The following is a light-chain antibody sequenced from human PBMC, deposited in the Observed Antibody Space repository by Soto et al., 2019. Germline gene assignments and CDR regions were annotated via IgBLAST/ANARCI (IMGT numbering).Light chain of an antibody. CDR1: QDIANY. Sequence: DIQMTQSPSSLSASVGDRVTITCQASQDIANYLNWYQQKPGKAPKLLIYDASNLEPGVPSRFSGRRSGTDFTFTISNLQPEDFATYYCQQYDNLPLLTFGGGTKVENK. J-gene: IGKJ4*01. CDR3: QQYDNLPLLT. V-gene: IGKV1-33*01. CDR2: DAS.